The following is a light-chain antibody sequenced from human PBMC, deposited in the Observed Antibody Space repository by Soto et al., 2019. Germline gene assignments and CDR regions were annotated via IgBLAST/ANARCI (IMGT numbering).Light chain of an antibody. J-gene: IGKJ5*01. Sequence: DIVMTQSPESLAVSLGERATINCKSSQSGLYRSTNKNYLAWYQQKPGQPPKLLIYWASTRESGVPERFSGSGSGTDFTLTISSLQAEYVAVYYCQQYYSTPITFGQGTRLDIK. CDR1: QSGLYRSTNKNY. V-gene: IGKV4-1*01. CDR3: QQYYSTPIT. CDR2: WAS.